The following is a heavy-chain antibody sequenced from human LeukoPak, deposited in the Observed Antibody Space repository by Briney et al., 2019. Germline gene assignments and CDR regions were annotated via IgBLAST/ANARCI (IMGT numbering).Heavy chain of an antibody. CDR1: GDSISTYY. Sequence: SETLSLTCTVSGDSISTYYWSWIRQSPGKGLEWIGYIYHSGSTKYNPSLKSRVTISVDTSKKQFSLKLSSVTAADTAVYFCARDTSGSFDYWGQGTLVTVSS. J-gene: IGHJ4*02. D-gene: IGHD6-19*01. CDR3: ARDTSGSFDY. CDR2: IYHSGST. V-gene: IGHV4-59*12.